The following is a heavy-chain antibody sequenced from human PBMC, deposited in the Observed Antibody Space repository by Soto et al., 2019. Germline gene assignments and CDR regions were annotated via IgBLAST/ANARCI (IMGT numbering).Heavy chain of an antibody. V-gene: IGHV4-39*01. Sequence: SQTLSLTCTVSGGSISSSSYSWGWIRQPPGKGLEWIGSIYYSGSTYYNPSLKSRVTISVDTSKNQFSLKLSSVTAADTAVYYCARQDSEFYDILTGYNYFDYWGQGTLVTVSS. CDR1: GGSISSSSYS. CDR2: IYYSGST. CDR3: ARQDSEFYDILTGYNYFDY. J-gene: IGHJ4*02. D-gene: IGHD3-9*01.